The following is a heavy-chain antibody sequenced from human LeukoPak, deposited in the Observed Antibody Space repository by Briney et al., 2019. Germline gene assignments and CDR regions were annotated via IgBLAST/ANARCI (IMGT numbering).Heavy chain of an antibody. CDR3: ARLNPPGWFDP. J-gene: IGHJ5*02. CDR2: IYYSGST. V-gene: IGHV4-39*01. Sequence: SETLSLTCTVSGGSISSSSYYWGWIRQPPGKGLEWIGNIYYSGSTCYNPSLKSRVTISVDTSKNQFSLKVSSVTAADTAVYYCARLNPPGWFDPWGQGTLVTVSS. CDR1: GGSISSSSYY.